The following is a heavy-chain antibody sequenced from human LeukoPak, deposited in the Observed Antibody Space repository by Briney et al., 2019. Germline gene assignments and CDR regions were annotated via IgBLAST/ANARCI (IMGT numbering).Heavy chain of an antibody. V-gene: IGHV1-69*05. CDR2: IIPIFGTA. D-gene: IGHD4-17*01. J-gene: IGHJ5*02. CDR1: GGTFSSYA. CDR3: SRGVDYGDPGLFHP. Sequence: ASVTVSCKASGGTFSSYAISWVRQAPGQGLEWMGGIIPIFGTANYAQTFQGRVTITTDKSTSTAYMELSSLRSEDTAVYFCSRGVDYGDPGLFHPLGQGTLVTVCS.